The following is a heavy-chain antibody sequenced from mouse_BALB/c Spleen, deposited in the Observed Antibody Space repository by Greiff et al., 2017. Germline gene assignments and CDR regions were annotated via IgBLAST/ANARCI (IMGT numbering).Heavy chain of an antibody. V-gene: IGHV3-2*02. Sequence: EVQLQESGPGLVKPSQSLSLTCTVTGYSITSDYAWNWIRQFPGNKLEWMGYISYSGSTSYNPSLKSRISITRDTSKNQFFLQLNSVTTEDTATYYCARGIYYGYAWFAYWGQGTLVTVSA. CDR2: ISYSGST. CDR3: ARGIYYGYAWFAY. J-gene: IGHJ3*01. CDR1: GYSITSDYA. D-gene: IGHD1-2*01.